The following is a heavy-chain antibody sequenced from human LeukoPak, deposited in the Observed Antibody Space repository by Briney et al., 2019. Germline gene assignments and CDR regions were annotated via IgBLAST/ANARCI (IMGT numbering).Heavy chain of an antibody. D-gene: IGHD1-14*01. CDR2: IKQDGSEK. Sequence: GGSLRLSCAASGFTFSSYWMSWVRQAPGKGLEWVANIKQDGSEKYYVDSVKGRFTISRDNAKNSLYLRMNSLRTEDTAVYYCTTSITTGVDYWGQGTLVTVSS. V-gene: IGHV3-7*01. CDR1: GFTFSSYW. CDR3: TTSITTGVDY. J-gene: IGHJ4*02.